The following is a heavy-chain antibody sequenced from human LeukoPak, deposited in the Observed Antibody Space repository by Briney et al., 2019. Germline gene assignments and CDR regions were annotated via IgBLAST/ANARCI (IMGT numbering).Heavy chain of an antibody. J-gene: IGHJ4*02. CDR3: AREDYGGNASDY. CDR2: IYYSGST. CDR1: GGSISSGDYY. D-gene: IGHD4-23*01. Sequence: SETLSLTCTVSGGSISSGDYYWSWIRQPPGKGLEWIGYIYYSGSTNYNPSLKSRVTISVDTSKNQFSLKLSSVTAADTAVYYCAREDYGGNASDYWGQGTLVTVSS. V-gene: IGHV4-61*08.